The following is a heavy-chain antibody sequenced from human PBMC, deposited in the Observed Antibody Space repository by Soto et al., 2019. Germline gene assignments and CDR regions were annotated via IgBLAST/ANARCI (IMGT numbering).Heavy chain of an antibody. CDR2: IYHSWGS. V-gene: IGHV4-4*02. CDR3: ARQGFGPRHGLVDV. D-gene: IGHD3-10*01. J-gene: IGHJ6*02. Sequence: SETLSLTCAVSGGSISSSNWWSWVRQPPGKGLEWIGEIYHSWGSAYNPSLQSRLTVSLDTSKKQLSLKLTSMTAADTAVYYCARQGFGPRHGLVDVWGQGTTVTVSS. CDR1: GGSISSSNW.